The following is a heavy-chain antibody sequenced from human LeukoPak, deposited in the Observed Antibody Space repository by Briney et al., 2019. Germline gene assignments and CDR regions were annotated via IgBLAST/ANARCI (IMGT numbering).Heavy chain of an antibody. CDR3: ARGEVVEEYYFDY. CDR1: GYTFTGSY. J-gene: IGHJ4*02. D-gene: IGHD2-15*01. Sequence: ASVKVSCKASGYTFTGSYIHWVRQAPGQGLEWVGWINPNTGGTIYAQKFQGRVTMTRDTSVSTAYMELSSLRSDDTAVYYCARGEVVEEYYFDYWGQGTLVTVSS. CDR2: INPNTGGT. V-gene: IGHV1-2*02.